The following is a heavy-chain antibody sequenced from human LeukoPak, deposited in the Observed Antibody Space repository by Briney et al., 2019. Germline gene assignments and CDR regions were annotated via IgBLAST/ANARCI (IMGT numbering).Heavy chain of an antibody. CDR2: INQDGSDK. CDR1: GFTFSSYW. J-gene: IGHJ6*01. Sequence: PGGSLRLSCAASGFTFSSYWMSWVRQAPGKGLEWVANINQDGSDKYYVDSVKGRFTISRDNAKNSLYLQMNSLRAEDTAVYYCARDNPCCYGMDVWVQGTTVTVCS. D-gene: IGHD1-14*01. CDR3: ARDNPCCYGMDV. V-gene: IGHV3-7*01.